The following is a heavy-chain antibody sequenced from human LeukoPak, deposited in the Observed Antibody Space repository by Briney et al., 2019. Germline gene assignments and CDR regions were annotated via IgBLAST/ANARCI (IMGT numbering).Heavy chain of an antibody. Sequence: GGSLRLSCAASGFTFSSYAMSWVRQAPGKGLEWVSGISSSGGSTYYADSVKGRFTISRDNSKNTLYLQMNSLRAEDTAVYYCAKDKFTYYYDSSGTPTFDYWGQGTLVTVSS. CDR1: GFTFSSYA. J-gene: IGHJ4*02. V-gene: IGHV3-23*01. D-gene: IGHD3-22*01. CDR2: ISSSGGST. CDR3: AKDKFTYYYDSSGTPTFDY.